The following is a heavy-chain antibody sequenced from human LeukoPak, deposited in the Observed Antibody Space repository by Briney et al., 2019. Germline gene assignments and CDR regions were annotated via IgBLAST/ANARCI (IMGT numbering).Heavy chain of an antibody. Sequence: GGSLRLSCAASGFTFSSYSMNWVRQAPGKGLEWVSYISTTGSSIYYADSVKGRFTISRDNVKSLLYLQMDSLRAEDTAVYYCARVQRGIAVALDYWGQGTLATVSS. D-gene: IGHD6-19*01. J-gene: IGHJ4*02. CDR2: ISTTGSSI. CDR3: ARVQRGIAVALDY. CDR1: GFTFSSYS. V-gene: IGHV3-48*04.